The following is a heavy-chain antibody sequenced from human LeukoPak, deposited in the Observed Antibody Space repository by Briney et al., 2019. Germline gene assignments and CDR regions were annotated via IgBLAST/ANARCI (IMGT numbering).Heavy chain of an antibody. CDR3: ARLNPGACTNGVCPMFDY. CDR1: GGSISSSSYY. Sequence: SETLSLTCTVSGGSISSSSYYWGWIRQPPGKGLEWIGSIYYSGSTYYNLSLKSRATISVDTSKNQFSLKLSSVTAADTAVYYCARLNPGACTNGVCPMFDYWGQGTLVTVSS. V-gene: IGHV4-39*01. CDR2: IYYSGST. D-gene: IGHD2-8*01. J-gene: IGHJ4*02.